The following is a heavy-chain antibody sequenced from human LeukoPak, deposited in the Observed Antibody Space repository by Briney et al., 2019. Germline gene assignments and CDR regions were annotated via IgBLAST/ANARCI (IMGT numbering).Heavy chain of an antibody. CDR3: ATVMATADAFDI. CDR2: MNPNSGNT. CDR1: GYTFTSYD. V-gene: IGHV1-8*01. Sequence: ASVKVSCKASGYTFTSYDINWVRQATGQGLEWMGWMNPNSGNTGYAQKFQGRVTMTRNTSISTAYMELSSLRSEDTAVYYCATVMATADAFDIWGQGTMVTASS. D-gene: IGHD5-12*01. J-gene: IGHJ3*02.